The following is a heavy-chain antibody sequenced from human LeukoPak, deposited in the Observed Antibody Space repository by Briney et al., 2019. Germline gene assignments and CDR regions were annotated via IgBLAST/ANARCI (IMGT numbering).Heavy chain of an antibody. Sequence: PGGSLRLSCAASGFTVSSNYMSWVRQAPGKGLEWVSVIYSGGSTYYADSVKGRFTISRDNSKNTLYLQMNSLRAEDTAVYYCARLASGSYYLFDPWAREPWSPSPQ. V-gene: IGHV3-66*01. D-gene: IGHD1-26*01. J-gene: IGHJ5*02. CDR2: IYSGGST. CDR3: ARLASGSYYLFDP. CDR1: GFTVSSNY.